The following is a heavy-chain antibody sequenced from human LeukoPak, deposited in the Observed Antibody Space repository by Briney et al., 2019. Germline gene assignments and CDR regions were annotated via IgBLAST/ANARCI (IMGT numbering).Heavy chain of an antibody. D-gene: IGHD6-13*01. Sequence: PGRSLRLSCAASGFTFSSYGMHWVRQAPGKGLEWVAVISYDGSNKYYADPVKGRFTISRDNSKNTLYLQMNSLRAEDTAVYYCAKGGRIAAAQGGYFDCWGQGTLVTVSS. J-gene: IGHJ4*02. CDR1: GFTFSSYG. CDR3: AKGGRIAAAQGGYFDC. CDR2: ISYDGSNK. V-gene: IGHV3-30*18.